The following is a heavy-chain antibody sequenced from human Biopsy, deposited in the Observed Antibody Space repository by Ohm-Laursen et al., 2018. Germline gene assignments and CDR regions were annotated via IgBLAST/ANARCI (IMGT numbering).Heavy chain of an antibody. CDR1: GDSISSYY. D-gene: IGHD3-22*01. CDR3: ARDQGYYSDRTVPGYFDL. Sequence: SETLSLTWTVSGDSISSYYWSWIRQPPGKGLEWIGYVYYTGSTDYNPSLQSRVTISVDTSKNHFSLRLRSVTPADTAIYCARDQGYYSDRTVPGYFDLWGRGTLVTVSS. CDR2: VYYTGST. J-gene: IGHJ2*01. V-gene: IGHV4-59*01.